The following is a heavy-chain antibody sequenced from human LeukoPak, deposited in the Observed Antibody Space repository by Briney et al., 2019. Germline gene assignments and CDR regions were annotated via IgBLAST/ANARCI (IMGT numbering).Heavy chain of an antibody. CDR2: VYYIGKP. Sequence: SETLSLTCTVSGGSISSYYWSWIRQPPGKGLEWIGHVYYIGKPTCSPSLESRVSISVDTSKNQFSLELTSVTAADTAVYYCARRFRTGGDLHHDAFWGQGTVVTVSS. V-gene: IGHV4-59*12. CDR1: GGSISSYY. J-gene: IGHJ3*01. CDR3: ARRFRTGGDLHHDAF. D-gene: IGHD3-16*01.